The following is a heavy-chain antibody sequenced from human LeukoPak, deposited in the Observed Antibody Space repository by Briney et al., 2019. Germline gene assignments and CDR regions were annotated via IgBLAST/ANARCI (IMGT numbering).Heavy chain of an antibody. CDR2: ISSSSSYI. D-gene: IGHD3-10*01. CDR3: ARDPYYYGSGSYLAEFDY. J-gene: IGHJ4*02. Sequence: GGSLRLSCAASGFTFSSYSMNWVRQAPGKGLEWVSSISSSSSYIYYADSVKGRFTISRDNAKNSLYLQMNSLRAEDTAVYYCARDPYYYGSGSYLAEFDYWGQGTLVTVSS. V-gene: IGHV3-21*01. CDR1: GFTFSSYS.